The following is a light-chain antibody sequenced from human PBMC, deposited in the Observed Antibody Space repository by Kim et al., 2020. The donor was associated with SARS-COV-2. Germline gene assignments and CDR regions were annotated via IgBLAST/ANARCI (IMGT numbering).Light chain of an antibody. CDR2: GAS. J-gene: IGKJ1*01. Sequence: EIVMSQSPATLSVSPGERATLSCRASQSISTNLAWYQQKPGQAPRLVIYGASTRATGIPARFMGSGSGTEFTLTISSLQYDDFAIYHCQQYNNWLTWTCGQGTKVDIK. V-gene: IGKV3-15*01. CDR3: QQYNNWLTWT. CDR1: QSISTN.